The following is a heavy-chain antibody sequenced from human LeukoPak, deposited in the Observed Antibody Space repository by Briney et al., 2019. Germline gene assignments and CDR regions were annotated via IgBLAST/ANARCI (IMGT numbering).Heavy chain of an antibody. CDR3: ARAIRYCSSTSCYWGTFDY. CDR2: IYYSGSI. J-gene: IGHJ4*02. D-gene: IGHD2-2*01. Sequence: SETLSLTCTVSGGSISSGDYYWSWIRQPPGKGLEWIGYIYYSGSIYYNPSLKSRVTISVDTSKNQFSLKLSSVTAADTAVYYCARAIRYCSSTSCYWGTFDYWGREPWSPSPQ. CDR1: GGSISSGDYY. V-gene: IGHV4-30-4*08.